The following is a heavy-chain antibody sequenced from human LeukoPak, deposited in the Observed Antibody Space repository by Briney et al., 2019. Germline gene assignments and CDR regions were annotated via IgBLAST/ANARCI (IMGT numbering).Heavy chain of an antibody. CDR2: IFYSANT. CDR1: GGSISSSSYH. D-gene: IGHD5-18*01. Sequence: PSETLSLTCTVSGGSISSSSYHGGWIRQPPGKGLEWIGHIFYSANTYYNPSLKSRVTISEDTSKNQFSLKLTSVTAADTAVYYCARGGYSYGLRFDYWGQGTLVTVSS. V-gene: IGHV4-39*01. CDR3: ARGGYSYGLRFDY. J-gene: IGHJ4*02.